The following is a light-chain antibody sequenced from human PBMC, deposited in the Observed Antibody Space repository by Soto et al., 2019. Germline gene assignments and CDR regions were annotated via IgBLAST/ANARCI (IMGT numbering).Light chain of an antibody. Sequence: QSVLTQPPSVSGAPGQRVTISCTGSSSSIGAGYDVHWYQQLPGTAPKILIYGNSNRPSGVPDRFSGSKSGTSASLAITGLQAEDEADYYCQSYDSSLSVVFGGGTKLTVL. CDR1: SSSIGAGYD. V-gene: IGLV1-40*01. CDR2: GNS. J-gene: IGLJ2*01. CDR3: QSYDSSLSVV.